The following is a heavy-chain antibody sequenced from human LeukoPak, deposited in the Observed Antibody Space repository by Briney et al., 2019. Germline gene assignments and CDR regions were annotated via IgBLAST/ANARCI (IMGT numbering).Heavy chain of an antibody. Sequence: SETLSLTCAVYGGSFSGYYWSWIHQPPGKGLEWIGEINHSGSTNYNPSLKSRVTISVDTSKNQFSLKLSSVTAADTAVYYCARGHGVKYSSGWYNYWGQGTLVTVSS. V-gene: IGHV4-34*01. CDR1: GGSFSGYY. CDR3: ARGHGVKYSSGWYNY. D-gene: IGHD6-19*01. J-gene: IGHJ4*02. CDR2: INHSGST.